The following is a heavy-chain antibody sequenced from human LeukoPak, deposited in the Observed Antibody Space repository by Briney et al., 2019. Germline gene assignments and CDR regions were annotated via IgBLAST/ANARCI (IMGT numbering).Heavy chain of an antibody. V-gene: IGHV4-4*02. CDR3: ASFKGGYSGYGGY. Sequence: SGTLSLTCAVSGGSISSSNWWSWVRQPPGKGLEWIGEIYHSGSTNYNPSLKSRVTISVDKSKNQFSLKLSSVTAADTAVYYCASFKGGYSGYGGYWGQGTLVTVSS. D-gene: IGHD5-12*01. CDR1: GGSISSSNW. J-gene: IGHJ4*02. CDR2: IYHSGST.